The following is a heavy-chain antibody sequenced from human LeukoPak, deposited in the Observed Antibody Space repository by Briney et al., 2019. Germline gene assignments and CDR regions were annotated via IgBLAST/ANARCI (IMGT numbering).Heavy chain of an antibody. CDR1: GFTFSSYG. D-gene: IGHD5-12*01. J-gene: IGHJ3*02. V-gene: IGHV4-39*01. Sequence: PGGSLRLSCAASGFTFSSYGMHWVRQPPGKGLEWIGNFYYTGSTYYNPSLKSRITISVDTSKNQFSLKLRSVTAADTAVYYCARHSRSGYGDYESAFDIWGQGTMVTVSS. CDR3: ARHSRSGYGDYESAFDI. CDR2: FYYTGST.